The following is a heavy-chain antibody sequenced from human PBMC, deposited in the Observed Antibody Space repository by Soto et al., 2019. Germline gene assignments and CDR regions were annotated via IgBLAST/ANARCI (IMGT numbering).Heavy chain of an antibody. CDR2: INPKSGGT. CDR1: GYTFSAYY. D-gene: IGHD3-22*01. V-gene: IGHV1-2*02. Sequence: ASVKVSCKTSGYTFSAYYMHWVRQAPGQGLEWMGWINPKSGGTLYAQKFQGRVTMTRNTSISTAYMELSRLRSDDTAVYYCARGGTFAYDTSGYSVYWGQGTLVTVSS. J-gene: IGHJ4*02. CDR3: ARGGTFAYDTSGYSVY.